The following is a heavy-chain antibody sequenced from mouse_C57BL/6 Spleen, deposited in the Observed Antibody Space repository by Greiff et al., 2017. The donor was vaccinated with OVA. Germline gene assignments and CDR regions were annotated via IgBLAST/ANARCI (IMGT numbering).Heavy chain of an antibody. CDR2: IDPSDSYT. CDR1: GYTFTSYW. Sequence: QVQLQQPGAELVMPGASVKLSCKASGYTFTSYWMHWVKQRPGQGLEWIGEIDPSDSYTNYNQKFKGKSTLTVDKSSSTAYMQLSSLTSEDSAVYYCARRAGYYPMDDWGQGTSVTVSS. V-gene: IGHV1-69*01. CDR3: ARRAGYYPMDD. D-gene: IGHD3-3*01. J-gene: IGHJ4*01.